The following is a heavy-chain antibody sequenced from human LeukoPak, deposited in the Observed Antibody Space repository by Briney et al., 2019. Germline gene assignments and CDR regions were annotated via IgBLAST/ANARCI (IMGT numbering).Heavy chain of an antibody. CDR3: AKEIYHYGSGRFMDV. D-gene: IGHD3-10*01. CDR2: IYSGGNT. Sequence: GGSLRLSCAASGFTVSTNYMIWVRQAPGKGLAWVSVIYSGGNTYYADSVKGRFTISRDGSKNTVYLQMNSLRAEDTAVYYCAKEIYHYGSGRFMDVWGQGTTVTVSS. V-gene: IGHV3-53*01. J-gene: IGHJ6*02. CDR1: GFTVSTNY.